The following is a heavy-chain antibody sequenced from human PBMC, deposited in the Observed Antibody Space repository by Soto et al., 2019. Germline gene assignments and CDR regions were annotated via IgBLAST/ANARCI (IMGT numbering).Heavy chain of an antibody. V-gene: IGHV4-4*07. D-gene: IGHD3-10*01. CDR3: ARVGLYYYYGMDV. CDR1: GGSISSYY. Sequence: QVQLQESGPGLVKPSETLSLTCTVSGGSISSYYWSWIRQPAGKGLEWIGRIYTSGSTNYNPSLKGLVTISVDRAKKPFSLTLSSVPAADTAVYYCARVGLYYYYGMDVWGQGTTLTVCS. CDR2: IYTSGST. J-gene: IGHJ6*02.